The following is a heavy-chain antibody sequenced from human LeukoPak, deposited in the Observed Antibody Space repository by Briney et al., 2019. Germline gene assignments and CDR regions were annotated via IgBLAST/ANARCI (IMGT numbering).Heavy chain of an antibody. D-gene: IGHD6-19*01. CDR2: IYYSGST. V-gene: IGHV4-39*07. CDR1: GGSISSSSYY. Sequence: SETLSLTCTVSGGSISSSSYYWGWIRQPPGKGLEWIGSIYYSGSTNYNPSLKSRVTISVDTSKNQFSLKLSSVTAADTAVYYCARSRRFKKNSSGWYGVDYWGQGTLVTVSS. J-gene: IGHJ4*02. CDR3: ARSRRFKKNSSGWYGVDY.